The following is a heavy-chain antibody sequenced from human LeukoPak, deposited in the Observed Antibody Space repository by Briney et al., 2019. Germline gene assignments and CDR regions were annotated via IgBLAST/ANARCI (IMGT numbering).Heavy chain of an antibody. Sequence: RASVKVSCKASGYTFTSYGISWVRQAPGQGLEWMGWISAYNGNTNYAQKLQGRVTMTTDTYTSTTYMELRSLRSDDTAVYYCASSDGKYFQHWGQGTLVTVSS. J-gene: IGHJ1*01. V-gene: IGHV1-18*01. D-gene: IGHD1-1*01. CDR2: ISAYNGNT. CDR3: ASSDGKYFQH. CDR1: GYTFTSYG.